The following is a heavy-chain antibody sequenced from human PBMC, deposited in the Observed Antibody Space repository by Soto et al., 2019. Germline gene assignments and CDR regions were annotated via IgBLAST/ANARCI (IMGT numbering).Heavy chain of an antibody. V-gene: IGHV1-69*01. J-gene: IGHJ4*01. CDR3: ASQFDSDTTGYYYAY. D-gene: IGHD3-9*01. CDR1: GGTFSTNT. CDR2: IMPIFGSA. Sequence: QVQLVQSGAEVKKPGSSVKVSCKASGGTFSTNTISWVRQAPGQGLEWMGGIMPIFGSANYAQKFQGRVTIIADENSRTVYMELSRLRSEDTAVYYCASQFDSDTTGYYYAYWGQGTLVTVSS.